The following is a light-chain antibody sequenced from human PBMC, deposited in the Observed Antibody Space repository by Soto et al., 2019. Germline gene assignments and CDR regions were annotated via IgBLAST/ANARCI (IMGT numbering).Light chain of an antibody. V-gene: IGKV4-1*01. CDR2: WAS. CDR3: QQYYGIPFT. CDR1: QSVLASSNNRNY. J-gene: IGKJ3*01. Sequence: DIVMTQSPDSLAVSLGERATINCKSSQSVLASSNNRNYLAWYQQKAGQPPKLLVSWASTRESGVPDRFSGGGSGTAFTLTISSLQAEDVAIYYCQQYYGIPFTFGPGTKVDIK.